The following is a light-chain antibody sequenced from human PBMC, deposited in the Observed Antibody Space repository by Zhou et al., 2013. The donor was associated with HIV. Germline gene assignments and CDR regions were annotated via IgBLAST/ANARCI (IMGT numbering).Light chain of an antibody. J-gene: IGKJ1*01. Sequence: EIVMTQSPATLSVSPGERATLSCRASQNVDNNIAWYQQKPGQAPRLLIYGASSRATGIPDRFSGSGSGTDFTLTISRLEPEDFAVYYCQQYGSSPFGQGTKVEIK. CDR3: QQYGSSP. V-gene: IGKV3-20*01. CDR1: QNVDNN. CDR2: GAS.